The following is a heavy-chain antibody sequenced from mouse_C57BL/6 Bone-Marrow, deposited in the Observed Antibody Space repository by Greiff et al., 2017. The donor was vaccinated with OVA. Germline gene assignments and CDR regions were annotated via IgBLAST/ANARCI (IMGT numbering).Heavy chain of an antibody. V-gene: IGHV7-1*01. Sequence: EVKLMESGGGLVQSGRSLRLSCATSGFTFSDFYMEWVRQAPGKGLEWIAASRNKANDYTTEYSASVKGRFIVSRDTSQSILYLQMNALRAEDTDNCDCGRDDCYWYWDVGVRGTAITVTS. CDR3: GRDDCYWYWDV. J-gene: IGHJ1*03. CDR1: GFTFSDFY. CDR2: SRNKANDYTT.